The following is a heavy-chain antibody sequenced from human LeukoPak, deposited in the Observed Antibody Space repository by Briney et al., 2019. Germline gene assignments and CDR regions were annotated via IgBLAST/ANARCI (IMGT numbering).Heavy chain of an antibody. D-gene: IGHD3-22*01. CDR3: ARGKAYDSSGYYYDFPDY. V-gene: IGHV4-34*01. Sequence: SETLSLTCAVYGGSFSGYYWSWIRQPPGKGLEWIGDINHSGSTNYNPSLKSRVTISVDTSKNQFSLKLSSVTAADTAVYYCARGKAYDSSGYYYDFPDYWGQGTLVTVSS. CDR2: INHSGST. CDR1: GGSFSGYY. J-gene: IGHJ4*02.